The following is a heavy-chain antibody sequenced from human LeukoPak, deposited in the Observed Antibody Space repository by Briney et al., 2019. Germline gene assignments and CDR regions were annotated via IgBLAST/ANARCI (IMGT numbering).Heavy chain of an antibody. V-gene: IGHV1-2*02. Sequence: RASVKVSCKASGYSFTGYYMHWVRQAPGQGLEWMGRINPNSGGTNYAQKFQGRVTMTRDTSISTAYMELSSLRSDDTAMYYCARDFDVDWLDPWGQGTLVTVSS. J-gene: IGHJ5*02. CDR2: INPNSGGT. D-gene: IGHD3-16*01. CDR1: GYSFTGYY. CDR3: ARDFDVDWLDP.